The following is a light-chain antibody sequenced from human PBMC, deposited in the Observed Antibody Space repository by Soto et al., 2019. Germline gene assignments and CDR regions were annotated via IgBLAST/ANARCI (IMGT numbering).Light chain of an antibody. CDR3: QLYGTSPPLT. Sequence: EFVLTQSPGTLSLSPGERATLSCRASQSVGSNSLAWYQQKPGQAPRILIHGASTRATGIPDQFSGNGSGTDFTLTISRLEPEGVAVDYCQLYGTSPPLTFGGGTKVEIK. V-gene: IGKV3-20*01. CDR1: QSVGSNS. J-gene: IGKJ4*01. CDR2: GAS.